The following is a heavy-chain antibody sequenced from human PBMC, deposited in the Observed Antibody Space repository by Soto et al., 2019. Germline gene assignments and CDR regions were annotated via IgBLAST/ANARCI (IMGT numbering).Heavy chain of an antibody. J-gene: IGHJ4*02. CDR3: ARDLGGSYYAPVDY. V-gene: IGHV1-18*01. D-gene: IGHD1-26*01. Sequence: QVQLVQSGAXXXXPGASVKVSCKASGYTFPSYGISWVRQAPGQGLEWMGWISAYNGNTKYAQKLQGRVTMTTDTSTSTAYMELRSLRSDDTAVYYCARDLGGSYYAPVDYWGQGTLVTVSS. CDR2: ISAYNGNT. CDR1: GYTFPSYG.